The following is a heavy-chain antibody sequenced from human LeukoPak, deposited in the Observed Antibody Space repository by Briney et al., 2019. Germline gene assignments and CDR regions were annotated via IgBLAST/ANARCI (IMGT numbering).Heavy chain of an antibody. CDR2: ISYDGSNK. J-gene: IGHJ4*02. CDR3: AREMSGYLDY. CDR1: GFTFSSYG. D-gene: IGHD3-3*01. Sequence: GGSLRLSCAASGFTFSSYGMHWVRQAPGKGLEWVAVISYDGSNKYYADSVKGRFTISRDNSKNTLYLQMNSLRAEDTDVYYCAREMSGYLDYWGQGTLVTVSS. V-gene: IGHV3-30*19.